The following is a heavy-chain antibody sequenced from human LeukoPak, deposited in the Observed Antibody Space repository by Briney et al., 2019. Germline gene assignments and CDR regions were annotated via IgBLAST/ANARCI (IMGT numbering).Heavy chain of an antibody. CDR2: ISSSGSTI. CDR3: ARDHCSSTSCYIGY. CDR1: GFTFCDYY. Sequence: GGSLRLSCAASGFTFCDYYMSWIRQAPGKGLEWVSYISSSGSTIYYADSVKGRFTISRDNAKNSLYLQMNSLRAEDTAVYYCARDHCSSTSCYIGYWGQGTLVTVSS. D-gene: IGHD2-2*02. V-gene: IGHV3-11*01. J-gene: IGHJ4*02.